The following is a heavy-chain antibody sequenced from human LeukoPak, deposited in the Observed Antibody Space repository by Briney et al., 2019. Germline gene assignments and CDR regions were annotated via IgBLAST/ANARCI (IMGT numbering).Heavy chain of an antibody. CDR2: INHSGST. J-gene: IGHJ3*02. Sequence: SETLSLTCAVYGESFSGYYWSWIRQPPEKGLEWIGEINHSGSTNYNPSLKSRVTISVDKSKNQFSLKLSSVTAADTAVYYCARGGDAFDIWGQGTMVTVSS. V-gene: IGHV4-34*01. CDR1: GESFSGYY. CDR3: ARGGDAFDI.